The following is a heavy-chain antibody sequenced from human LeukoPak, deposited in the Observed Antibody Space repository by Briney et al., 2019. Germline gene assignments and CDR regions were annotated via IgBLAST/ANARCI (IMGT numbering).Heavy chain of an antibody. CDR1: GGSISSYY. J-gene: IGHJ4*02. CDR2: IYTSGST. D-gene: IGHD3-22*01. Sequence: SETLSLTCTVSGGSISSYYWSWIRQPAGKGLEWIGRIYTSGSTNYNPSLKSRVTMSVDTSKNQFSLKLSSVTAADTAVYYCARGDWYDSSGYYYGAVGYFDYWGQGTLVTVSS. V-gene: IGHV4-4*07. CDR3: ARGDWYDSSGYYYGAVGYFDY.